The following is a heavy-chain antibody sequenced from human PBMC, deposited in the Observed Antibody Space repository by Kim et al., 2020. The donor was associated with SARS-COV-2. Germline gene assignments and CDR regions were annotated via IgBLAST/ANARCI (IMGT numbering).Heavy chain of an antibody. CDR1: GFTFSSYG. V-gene: IGHV3-30*18. CDR2: ISYDGSNK. D-gene: IGHD3-3*01. J-gene: IGHJ6*02. Sequence: GGSLRLSCAASGFTFSSYGMHWVRQAPGKGLEWVAVISYDGSNKYYADSVKGRFTISRDNSKNTLYLQMNSLRAEDTAVYYCAKDLQDFWSGYHSTYYYYYYGMDVWGQGTTVTVSS. CDR3: AKDLQDFWSGYHSTYYYYYYGMDV.